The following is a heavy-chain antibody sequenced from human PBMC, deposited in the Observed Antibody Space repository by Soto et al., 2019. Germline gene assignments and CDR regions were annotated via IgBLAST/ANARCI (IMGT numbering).Heavy chain of an antibody. CDR3: ARDIVSRLDEYYYGMEV. CDR1: GYSFTSYF. J-gene: IGHJ6*04. CDR2: ISAYNGNT. Sequence: ASVKVSFKASGYSFTSYFIILVLHAPLQWLELMGLISAYNGNTNYAQKLQGRVTMTTDTSTSTAYMELRSLRSDDTAVYYCARDIVSRLDEYYYGMEVCGKGNTVNVSS. V-gene: IGHV1-18*04. D-gene: IGHD2-15*01.